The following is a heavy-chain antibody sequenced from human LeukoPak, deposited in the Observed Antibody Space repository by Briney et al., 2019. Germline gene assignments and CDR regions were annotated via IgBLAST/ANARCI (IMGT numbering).Heavy chain of an antibody. CDR1: GFTFSSYA. CDR2: IGGSGGST. J-gene: IGHJ4*02. V-gene: IGHV3-23*01. D-gene: IGHD3-22*01. Sequence: GGSLRLSCAASGFTFSSYAMSWVRRAPGKGLEWVSAIGGSGGSTYYADSVKGRFTISRDNAKNSLYLQMNSLRDEDTAVYFCARDDSSGYSKYYFDYWGQGTLVTVSS. CDR3: ARDDSSGYSKYYFDY.